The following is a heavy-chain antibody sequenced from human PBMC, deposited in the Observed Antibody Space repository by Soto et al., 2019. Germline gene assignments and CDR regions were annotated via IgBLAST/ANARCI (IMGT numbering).Heavy chain of an antibody. J-gene: IGHJ6*02. CDR3: ARLVWTTVVTSAYYGMDV. CDR1: GYSFTSYW. V-gene: IGHV5-10-1*01. CDR2: IDPSDSYT. Sequence: GESLKISCKGSGYSFTSYWISWVRQMPGKGLEWMGRIDPSDSYTNYSPSFQGHVTISADKSISTAYLQWSSLKASDTAMYYCARLVWTTVVTSAYYGMDVWGQGTTVTVSS. D-gene: IGHD4-17*01.